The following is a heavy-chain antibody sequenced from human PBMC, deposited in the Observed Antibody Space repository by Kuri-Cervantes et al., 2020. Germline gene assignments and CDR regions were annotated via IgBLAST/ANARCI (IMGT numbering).Heavy chain of an antibody. Sequence: SQTLSLTCAVYGGSFSGYYWSWIRQPPGKGLEWIGEINHSGSTNYNPSLKSRVTISVDTSKNQFSLKLSSVTAADTAVYYCARGRDYYDSRGQELDYWGQGTLVTVSS. V-gene: IGHV4-34*01. CDR1: GGSFSGYY. J-gene: IGHJ4*02. CDR3: ARGRDYYDSRGQELDY. CDR2: INHSGST. D-gene: IGHD3-22*01.